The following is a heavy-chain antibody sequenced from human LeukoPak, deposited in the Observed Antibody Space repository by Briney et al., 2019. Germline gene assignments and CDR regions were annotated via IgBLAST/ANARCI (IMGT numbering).Heavy chain of an antibody. CDR2: IYYSGST. CDR3: ARGDYYGDYLRAGWFDP. Sequence: SQTLSLTCTVSGGSISSGDYYWSWIRQPPGKGLEWIGYIYYSGSTYYNPSLKSRVTISVDTSKYQFSLKLSSVTAADTAVYYCARGDYYGDYLRAGWFDPWGQGTLVTVSS. J-gene: IGHJ5*02. CDR1: GGSISSGDYY. D-gene: IGHD4-17*01. V-gene: IGHV4-30-4*01.